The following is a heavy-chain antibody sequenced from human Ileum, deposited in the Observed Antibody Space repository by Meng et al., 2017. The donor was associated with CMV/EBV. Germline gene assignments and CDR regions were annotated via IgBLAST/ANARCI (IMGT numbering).Heavy chain of an antibody. CDR2: INPNSGGT. D-gene: IGHD6-6*01. CDR3: ARDLKSSTASRPRRTLFDY. CDR1: GYTFSGYY. V-gene: IGHV1-2*02. J-gene: IGHJ4*02. Sequence: ASVKVSCKASGYTFSGYYMHWVRQAPGQGLEWMGWINPNSGGTNYAQNFQGRVTMTRDTSISTAYMELSGLRSDDTAVYYCARDLKSSTASRPRRTLFDYWGQGTLVTVSS.